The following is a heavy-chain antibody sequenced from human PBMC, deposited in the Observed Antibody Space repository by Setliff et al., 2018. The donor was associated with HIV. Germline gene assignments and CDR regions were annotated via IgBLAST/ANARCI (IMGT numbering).Heavy chain of an antibody. CDR1: GGSISSHY. Sequence: PSETLSLTCTVSGGSISSHYWSWIRQPPGKGLEWIGSIYYSGSTNHNPSLKSRVTISVDTSKNQFSLKLSSVTAADTAVYYCAREGNYLAGYYSYYFDYWGQGTLVTVSS. CDR2: IYYSGST. V-gene: IGHV4-59*11. D-gene: IGHD3-9*01. J-gene: IGHJ4*02. CDR3: AREGNYLAGYYSYYFDY.